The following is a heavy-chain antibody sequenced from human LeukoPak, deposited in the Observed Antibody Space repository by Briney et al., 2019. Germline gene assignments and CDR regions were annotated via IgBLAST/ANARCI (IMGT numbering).Heavy chain of an antibody. D-gene: IGHD2-2*01. J-gene: IGHJ4*02. CDR2: ISSSSSYI. V-gene: IGHV3-21*01. CDR1: GFTFGSYS. CDR3: ARDIVVVPAAQGV. Sequence: GGSLRLSCAASGFTFGSYSMNWVRQAPGKGLEWVSSISSSSSYIYYADSVKGRFTISRDNARNSLYLQMNSLRAEDTAVYYCARDIVVVPAAQGVWGQGTLVTVSS.